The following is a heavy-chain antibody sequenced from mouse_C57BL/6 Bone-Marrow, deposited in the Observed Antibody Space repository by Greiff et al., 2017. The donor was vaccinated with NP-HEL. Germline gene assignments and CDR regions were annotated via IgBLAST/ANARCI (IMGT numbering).Heavy chain of an antibody. CDR2: IDPSDSYT. V-gene: IGHV1-69*01. Sequence: QVQLQQPGAELVMPGASVKLSCKASGYTFTSYWMHWVKQRPGQGLEWIGEIDPSDSYTNYNQKFKGKSTLTVDKSSSKAYMELSSLTSEDSAVYYCARGGSNLAWFAYWGQGALVTGSA. CDR3: ARGGSNLAWFAY. J-gene: IGHJ3*01. D-gene: IGHD2-5*01. CDR1: GYTFTSYW.